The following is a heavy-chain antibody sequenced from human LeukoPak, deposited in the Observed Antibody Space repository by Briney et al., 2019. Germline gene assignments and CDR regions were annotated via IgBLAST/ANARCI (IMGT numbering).Heavy chain of an antibody. CDR3: AKVGLRLGGGY. D-gene: IGHD4-17*01. CDR2: LSDSGGKT. Sequence: PGGSLRLSCAASGFVFSSYAMSWVRQAPGKGLEWVSTLSDSGGKTYYADSVKGRFTISRDNSKNTLYLQMNSLRAEDTAVYYCAKVGLRLGGGYWGQGTLVTVSS. V-gene: IGHV3-23*01. CDR1: GFVFSSYA. J-gene: IGHJ4*02.